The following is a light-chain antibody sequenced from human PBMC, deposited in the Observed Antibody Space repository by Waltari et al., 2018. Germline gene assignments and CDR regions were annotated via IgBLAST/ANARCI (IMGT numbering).Light chain of an antibody. CDR2: GAS. Sequence: EIVMTQPRATLSVSPGYRATLSCRASQSISNNLAWYQQTPGQAPRLLIYGASTRATGIPARFSGNRSGTEFTLTISSLQSEDFAVYYCQQYNNWPPLFTFGPGTKVDMK. CDR1: QSISNN. CDR3: QQYNNWPPLFT. V-gene: IGKV3D-15*01. J-gene: IGKJ3*01.